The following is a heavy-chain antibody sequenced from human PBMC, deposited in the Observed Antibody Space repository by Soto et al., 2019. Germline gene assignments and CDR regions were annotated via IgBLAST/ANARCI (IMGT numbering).Heavy chain of an antibody. CDR2: ISYDGSNR. V-gene: IGHV3-30*03. CDR3: VGGQYYFDY. CDR1: GFPFTTYG. D-gene: IGHD3-10*01. J-gene: IGHJ4*02. Sequence: QVQRVESGGGVVQPGSSLRLSCAASGFPFTTYGMHWVREGPGKGLEWVAVISYDGSNRYYADSVKGRFTISRDNSKNTLYLQMNDLRPEDTALYYCVGGQYYFDYRGQGTLVTVSS.